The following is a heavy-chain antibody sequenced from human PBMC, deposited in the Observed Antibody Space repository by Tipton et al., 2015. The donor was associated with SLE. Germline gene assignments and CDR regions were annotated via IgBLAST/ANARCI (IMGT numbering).Heavy chain of an antibody. CDR2: IYYSGST. Sequence: LRLSRTVSGGSISSYYWSWIRQPPGKGLEWIGYIYYSGSTNYNPSLKSRVTISVDTSKNQFSLKLSSVTAADTAVYYCARAQNSSMGYWGQGTLVTVSS. CDR1: GGSISSYY. J-gene: IGHJ4*02. CDR3: ARAQNSSMGY. D-gene: IGHD1-7*01. V-gene: IGHV4-59*12.